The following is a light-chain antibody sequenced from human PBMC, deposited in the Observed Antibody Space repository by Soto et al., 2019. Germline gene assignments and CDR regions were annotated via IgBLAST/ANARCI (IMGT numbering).Light chain of an antibody. V-gene: IGKV3-20*01. CDR3: QQYGSSGT. CDR1: QSVSNNY. J-gene: IGKJ1*01. Sequence: EILLTQSPGTLSLSPGERATLSCRASQSVSNNYLAWYQQKPGQAPRLLIYGAYNRATGIPDRFSGSGSGTDFTLTISRLEPEDFAVYYCQQYGSSGTFGQGTKVDI. CDR2: GAY.